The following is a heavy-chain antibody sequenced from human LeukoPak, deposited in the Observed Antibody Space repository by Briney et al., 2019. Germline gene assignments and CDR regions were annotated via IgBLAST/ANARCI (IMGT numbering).Heavy chain of an antibody. J-gene: IGHJ5*02. V-gene: IGHV1-2*04. CDR2: INPNSGGT. CDR3: ARARAVAGISWFDP. CDR1: GYTFTGYY. Sequence: ASVKVSCKASGYTFTGYYMHWVRQAPGQGLEWMGWINPNSGGTNYAQKFQGWVTMTRDTSISTAYMELSRLRSDDTAVYYCARARAVAGISWFDPWGQGTLVTVSS. D-gene: IGHD6-19*01.